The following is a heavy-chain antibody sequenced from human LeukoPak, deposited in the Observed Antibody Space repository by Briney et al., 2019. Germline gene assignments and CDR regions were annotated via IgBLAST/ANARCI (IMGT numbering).Heavy chain of an antibody. CDR1: GFTFSSYA. D-gene: IGHD2-2*01. CDR2: ISYDGSHK. V-gene: IGHV3-30*04. Sequence: PGGSLRLSCAASGFTFSSYAMHWVRQAPGKGLEWVALISYDGSHKYYADSVKGRFTISRDNSKNTLYLQMNSLRAEDTAVYYCAKAVGSIDFFDYWGQGTLVTVSS. CDR3: AKAVGSIDFFDY. J-gene: IGHJ4*02.